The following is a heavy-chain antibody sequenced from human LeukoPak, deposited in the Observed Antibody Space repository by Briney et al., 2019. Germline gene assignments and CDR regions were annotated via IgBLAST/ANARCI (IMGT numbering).Heavy chain of an antibody. CDR3: AKRGEAVAVNEDLDAFDI. J-gene: IGHJ3*02. Sequence: PGGSLRLSCAASGFTFSSYAMSWVRQAPGKGLEWVSGISGGGGTTYYADSVKGRFTISRDNSKNTLYLQMNSLRAEDTAVYYCAKRGEAVAVNEDLDAFDIWGQGTMVTVSS. D-gene: IGHD6-19*01. V-gene: IGHV3-23*01. CDR1: GFTFSSYA. CDR2: ISGGGGTT.